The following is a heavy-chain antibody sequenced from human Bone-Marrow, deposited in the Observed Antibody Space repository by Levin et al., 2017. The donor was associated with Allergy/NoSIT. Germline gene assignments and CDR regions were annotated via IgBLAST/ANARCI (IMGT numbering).Heavy chain of an antibody. CDR2: ISGSGGST. CDR3: AKDFQYDFWSGWFSY. J-gene: IGHJ4*02. V-gene: IGHV3-23*01. Sequence: GESLKISCAASGFTFSSYAMSWVRQAPGKGLEWVSAISGSGGSTYYADSVKGRFTISRDNSKSTLYLQMNSLRAEDTAVYYCAKDFQYDFWSGWFSYWGQGTLVTVSS. CDR1: GFTFSSYA. D-gene: IGHD3-3*01.